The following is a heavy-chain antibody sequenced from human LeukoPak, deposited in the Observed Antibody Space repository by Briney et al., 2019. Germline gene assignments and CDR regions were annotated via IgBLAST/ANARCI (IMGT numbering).Heavy chain of an antibody. V-gene: IGHV3-74*01. D-gene: IGHD6-6*01. J-gene: IGHJ4*02. Sequence: GGSLRLSCTASGFTFSSYWMNWVRQAPGKGLVWVSRIASDGSSTTYADSVKGRFSISRDNAKNTLHLQMNSLRAEDTAVYYCAKNTQYSGYYDCWGQGTLVAVSS. CDR3: AKNTQYSGYYDC. CDR2: IASDGSST. CDR1: GFTFSSYW.